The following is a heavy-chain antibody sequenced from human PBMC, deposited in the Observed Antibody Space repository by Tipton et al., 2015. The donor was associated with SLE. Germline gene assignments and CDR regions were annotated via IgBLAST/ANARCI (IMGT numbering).Heavy chain of an antibody. CDR3: ARDTPPLYYYDSSGYIDY. CDR2: ISSSGSTI. Sequence: SLRLSCAASGFTFSSYEMNWVRQAPGKGLEWVSYISSSGSTIYYADSVKGRFTISRDNAKNSLYLQMNSLRAEDTAVYYCARDTPPLYYYDSSGYIDYWGQGTLVTVSS. D-gene: IGHD3-22*01. V-gene: IGHV3-48*03. J-gene: IGHJ4*02. CDR1: GFTFSSYE.